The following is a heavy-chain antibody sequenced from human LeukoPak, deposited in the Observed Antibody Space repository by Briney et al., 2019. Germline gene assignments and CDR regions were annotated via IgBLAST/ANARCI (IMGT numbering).Heavy chain of an antibody. Sequence: ASVKVSCKASGYTFTSYYMHWVRQAPGQGLEWMGIINPSGGSTSYAQKFQGRVTMTRDMSTSTVYMELSSLRSEDMAVYYCARGGSYYDYVWGSYRSPDYWGQGTLVTVSS. J-gene: IGHJ4*02. CDR2: INPSGGST. CDR3: ARGGSYYDYVWGSYRSPDY. CDR1: GYTFTSYY. D-gene: IGHD3-16*02. V-gene: IGHV1-46*01.